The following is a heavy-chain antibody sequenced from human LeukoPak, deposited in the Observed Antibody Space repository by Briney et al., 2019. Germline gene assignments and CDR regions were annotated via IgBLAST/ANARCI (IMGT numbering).Heavy chain of an antibody. V-gene: IGHV4-34*01. CDR2: INHSGST. D-gene: IGHD3-16*01. J-gene: IGHJ4*02. CDR1: GGSFSGYY. Sequence: SETLSLTCAVYGGSFSGYYWSWIRQPPGKGLEWIGEINHSGSTNYNPSLKSRVTISLDTSKNQFSLKLSSVTAADTAVYYCVRILLGGELDYWGQGTLVTVSS. CDR3: VRILLGGELDY.